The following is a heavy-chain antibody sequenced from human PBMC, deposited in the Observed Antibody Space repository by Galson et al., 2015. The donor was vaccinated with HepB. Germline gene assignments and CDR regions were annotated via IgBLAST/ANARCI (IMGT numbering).Heavy chain of an antibody. CDR3: ARAASVVDTAMGGALLFDY. D-gene: IGHD5-18*01. CDR1: GFTFSSYA. CDR2: ISYDGSNK. Sequence: LRLSCAASGFTFSSYAMHWVRQAPGKGLEWVAVISYDGSNKYYADSVKGRFTISRDNSKNTLYLQMNSLRAEDTAVYYCARAASVVDTAMGGALLFDYWGRGTLVTVSS. V-gene: IGHV3-30-3*01. J-gene: IGHJ4*02.